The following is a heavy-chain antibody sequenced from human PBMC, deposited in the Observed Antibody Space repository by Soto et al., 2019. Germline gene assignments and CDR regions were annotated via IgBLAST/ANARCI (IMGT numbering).Heavy chain of an antibody. V-gene: IGHV1-8*01. CDR3: GRRGYSSNWYYYYYYGMDV. Sequence: QVQLVQSGAEVKKPGASVKVSCKASGSTFTSYDINWVRQATGQGLEWMGWMNPNSGNTGDAQKFQGRVNQDKNTYMSKAYRELSSLRSEDKAVYYCGRRGYSSNWYYYYYYGMDVWGQGTTVTVSS. J-gene: IGHJ6*02. CDR2: MNPNSGNT. CDR1: GSTFTSYD. D-gene: IGHD6-13*01.